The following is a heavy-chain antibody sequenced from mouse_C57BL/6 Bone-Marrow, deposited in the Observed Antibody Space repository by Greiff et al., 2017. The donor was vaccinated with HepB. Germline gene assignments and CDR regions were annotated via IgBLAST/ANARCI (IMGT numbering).Heavy chain of an antibody. CDR2: ISSGGDYI. V-gene: IGHV5-9-1*02. J-gene: IGHJ1*03. CDR3: TRAIYYYGSSGDWYFDV. D-gene: IGHD1-1*01. Sequence: EVKVVESGEGLVKPGGSLKLSCAASGFTFSSYAMSWVRQTPEKRLEWVAYISSGGDYIYYADTVKGRFTISRDNARNTLYLQMSSLKSEDTAMYYCTRAIYYYGSSGDWYFDVWGTGTTVTVSS. CDR1: GFTFSSYA.